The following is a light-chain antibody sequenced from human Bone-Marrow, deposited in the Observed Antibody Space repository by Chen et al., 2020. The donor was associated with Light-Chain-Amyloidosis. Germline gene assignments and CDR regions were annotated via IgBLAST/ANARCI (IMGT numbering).Light chain of an antibody. CDR1: RSDVGGYNY. CDR2: EVT. J-gene: IGLJ1*01. Sequence: QSALTQPPSVSGSPGQSVTISCTGSRSDVGGYNYVSWYQHHPGKAPKLMIYEVTKRPSGVPDRCSCSKSGNTDSLTVSGIQAEDAADYYCASYAGTSLYVFGSGTKVTVL. CDR3: ASYAGTSLYV. V-gene: IGLV2-8*01.